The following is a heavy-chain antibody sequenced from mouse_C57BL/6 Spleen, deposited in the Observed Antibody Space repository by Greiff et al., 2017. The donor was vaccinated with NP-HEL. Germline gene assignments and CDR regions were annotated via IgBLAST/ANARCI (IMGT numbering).Heavy chain of an antibody. CDR1: GYTFTSYW. CDR2: INPSNGGT. V-gene: IGHV1-53*01. CDR3: ARGGNYYGSMYFDV. J-gene: IGHJ1*03. Sequence: QVQLKQPGTELVKPGASVKLSCKASGYTFTSYWMHWVKQRPGQGLEWIGNINPSNGGTNYNEKFKSKATLTVDKSSSTAYMQLSSLTSEDSAVYYCARGGNYYGSMYFDVWGTGTTVTVSS. D-gene: IGHD1-1*01.